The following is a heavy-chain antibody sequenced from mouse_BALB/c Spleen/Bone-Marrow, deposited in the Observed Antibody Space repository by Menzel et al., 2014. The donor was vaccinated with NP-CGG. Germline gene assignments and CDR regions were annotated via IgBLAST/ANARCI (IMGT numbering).Heavy chain of an antibody. Sequence: EVQLKESGPELVKPGASVKMSCKASGYTFTSYVMHWVKQKPGQGLEWIGYINPYNDGTKYNEKFKGKATLTSDKSSSTAYMVLSSLTSWDSAVYYCARHYGYPDYWGQGTTLTVSS. CDR2: INPYNDGT. V-gene: IGHV1-14*01. CDR3: ARHYGYPDY. J-gene: IGHJ2*01. D-gene: IGHD1-2*01. CDR1: GYTFTSYV.